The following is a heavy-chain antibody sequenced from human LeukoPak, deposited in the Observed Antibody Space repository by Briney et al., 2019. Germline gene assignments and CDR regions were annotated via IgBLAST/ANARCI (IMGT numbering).Heavy chain of an antibody. J-gene: IGHJ6*03. V-gene: IGHV3-23*01. CDR3: AKGGSYYYYYMDV. CDR1: GFTFSSYA. Sequence: GGSLRLSCAASGFTFSSYAMSWVRQAPGKGLEWVSTISGSGGSTNYAVSVKGRFTISRDNSKNTLCLQMNSLRAEDTAVYYCAKGGSYYYYYMDVWGKGTTVTVSS. CDR2: ISGSGGST. D-gene: IGHD3-16*01.